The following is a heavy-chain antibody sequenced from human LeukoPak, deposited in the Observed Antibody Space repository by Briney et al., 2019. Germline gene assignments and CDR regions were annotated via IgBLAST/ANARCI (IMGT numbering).Heavy chain of an antibody. CDR3: ARARRSLLQWFDY. CDR2: IYYSGST. D-gene: IGHD5-24*01. CDR1: GCSISSYY. Sequence: SETLSLTCTVSGCSISSYYWSWIRQPTGKGLEWIGYIYYSGSTNYNPSLRSGVTISVDTSMNQFSLKLSAVTAADTAVYYCARARRSLLQWFDYWGQGTLVTVSS. J-gene: IGHJ4*02. V-gene: IGHV4-59*01.